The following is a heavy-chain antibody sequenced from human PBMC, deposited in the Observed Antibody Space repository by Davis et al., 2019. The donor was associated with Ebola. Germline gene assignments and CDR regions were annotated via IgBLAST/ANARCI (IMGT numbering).Heavy chain of an antibody. Sequence: PSETLSLTCTVPGGSISSYYWSWIRQPPGKGLEWIGYIYYSGSTNYNPSLKSRVTISVDTSKNQFSLKLSSVTAADTAVYYCARQGSNQRWTDYYYYYYMDVWGKGTTVTVSS. V-gene: IGHV4-59*01. J-gene: IGHJ6*03. CDR3: ARQGSNQRWTDYYYYYYMDV. CDR1: GGSISSYY. D-gene: IGHD4-23*01. CDR2: IYYSGST.